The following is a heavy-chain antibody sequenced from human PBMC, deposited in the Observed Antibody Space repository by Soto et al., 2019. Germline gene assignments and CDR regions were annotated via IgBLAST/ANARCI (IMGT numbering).Heavy chain of an antibody. J-gene: IGHJ2*01. CDR1: EFTFSSYA. CDR2: ISGSGGST. D-gene: IGHD6-13*01. V-gene: IGHV3-23*01. CDR3: AKRWQQLGWYFDL. Sequence: EMQLLESGGGLVQPGGSLRLSCAASEFTFSSYAMSWVRQAPGKGLEWVSAISGSGGSTYYADSVKGRFTISRDNSKNTLYLQMNSLRAEDTAVYYCAKRWQQLGWYFDLWGRGTLVTVSS.